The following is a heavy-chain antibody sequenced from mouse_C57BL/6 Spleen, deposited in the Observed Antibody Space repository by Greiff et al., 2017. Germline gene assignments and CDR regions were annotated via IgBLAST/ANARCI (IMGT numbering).Heavy chain of an antibody. Sequence: EVKLVESGPELVKPGASVKMSCKASGYTFTDYNMHWVKQSHGKSLEWIGYINPNNGGTSYNQKFKGKATLTVNKSSSTAYMELRSLTSEDSAVYYCARAGVYYGNYDAMDYWGQGTSVTVSS. CDR3: ARAGVYYGNYDAMDY. CDR2: INPNNGGT. CDR1: GYTFTDYN. J-gene: IGHJ4*01. V-gene: IGHV1-22*01. D-gene: IGHD2-1*01.